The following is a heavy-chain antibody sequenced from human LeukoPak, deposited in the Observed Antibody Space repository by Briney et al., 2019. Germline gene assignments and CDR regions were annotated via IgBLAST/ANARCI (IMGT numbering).Heavy chain of an antibody. CDR1: GFTFTSSA. CDR3: AADTADCSSTSCYARDYYYYYGMDV. D-gene: IGHD2-2*01. J-gene: IGHJ6*02. Sequence: SLKVSCKASGFTFTSSAVQWVRQARGQRLEWIGWIVVGSGNTNYAQKFQERVTITRDMSTSTAYMELSGLRSEDTAVYYCAADTADCSSTSCYARDYYYYYGMDVWGQGTTVTVSS. CDR2: IVVGSGNT. V-gene: IGHV1-58*01.